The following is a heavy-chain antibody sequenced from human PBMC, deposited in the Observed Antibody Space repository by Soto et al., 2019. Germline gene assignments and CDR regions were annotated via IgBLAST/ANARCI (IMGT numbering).Heavy chain of an antibody. CDR2: IKSKTDGGTT. V-gene: IGHV3-15*07. CDR1: GFTFSNAW. J-gene: IGHJ3*02. Sequence: GGSLRLSCAASGFTFSNAWMNWVRQAPGKGLEWVGRIKSKTDGGTTDYAAPVKGRFTISRDNSKNTLYLQMNSLRAEDTAVYYCARETYYDYIWGPQRAFDIWGQGTMVTVSS. D-gene: IGHD3-16*01. CDR3: ARETYYDYIWGPQRAFDI.